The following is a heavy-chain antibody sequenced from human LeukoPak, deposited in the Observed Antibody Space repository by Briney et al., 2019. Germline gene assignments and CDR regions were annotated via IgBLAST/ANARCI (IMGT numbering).Heavy chain of an antibody. CDR2: IYHSGST. CDR1: GYSISSGYY. J-gene: IGHJ5*02. CDR3: ARDRIHDYYDSSGYYGYNWFDP. D-gene: IGHD3-22*01. V-gene: IGHV4-38-2*02. Sequence: SETLSLTCTVSGYSISSGYYWGWIRQPPGKGLEWIGSIYHSGSTYYNPSLKSRVTISVDTSKNQFSLKLSSVTAADTAVYYCARDRIHDYYDSSGYYGYNWFDPWGQGTLVAVSS.